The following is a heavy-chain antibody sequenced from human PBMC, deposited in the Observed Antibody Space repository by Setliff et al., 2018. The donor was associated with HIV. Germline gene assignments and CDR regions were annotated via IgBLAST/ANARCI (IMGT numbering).Heavy chain of an antibody. CDR2: INGNTGAT. CDR3: ARGGDDYGPGTWTFDY. D-gene: IGHD3-10*01. V-gene: IGHV1-2*02. Sequence: ASVKVSFKASGYTFTSYYVHWVRQAPGQGLEWMGWINGNTGATNYAQRFQGRVTLTRDTSTNTVYMDLTRLTSDDTAVYSCARGGDDYGPGTWTFDYWGQGSLVTVSS. CDR1: GYTFTSYY. J-gene: IGHJ4*02.